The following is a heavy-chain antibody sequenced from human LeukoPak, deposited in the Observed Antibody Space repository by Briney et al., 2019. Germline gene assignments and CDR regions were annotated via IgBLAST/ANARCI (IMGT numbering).Heavy chain of an antibody. CDR2: INPNSGGT. D-gene: IGHD3-9*01. CDR1: GYTSTGYY. J-gene: IGHJ4*02. Sequence: ASVKVSCKASGYTSTGYYMYCGPRAPGQGLEWMGWINPNSGGTKYAQKFQGRVTMTRDTTISTAYMALSGLRSDDTAVYYCASEGDGYDDILTGLGWGQGSLLTLSS. CDR3: ASEGDGYDDILTGLG. V-gene: IGHV1-2*02.